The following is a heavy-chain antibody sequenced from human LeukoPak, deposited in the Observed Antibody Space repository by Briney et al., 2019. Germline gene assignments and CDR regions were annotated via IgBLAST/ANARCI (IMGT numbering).Heavy chain of an antibody. CDR1: GGSISSSNW. CDR3: ARGGGTVRGDPSVWFDP. D-gene: IGHD3-10*01. V-gene: IGHV4-4*02. J-gene: IGHJ5*02. Sequence: PSETLSLTCAVSGGSISSSNWWSWVRQPPGKGLEWIGEIYHSGSTNYNPSLKSRVTISVDKPKNQFSLKLSSVTAADTAVYYCARGGGTVRGDPSVWFDPWGQGTLVTVSS. CDR2: IYHSGST.